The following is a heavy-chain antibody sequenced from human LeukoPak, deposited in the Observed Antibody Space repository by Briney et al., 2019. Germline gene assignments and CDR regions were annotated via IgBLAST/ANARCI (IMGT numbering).Heavy chain of an antibody. CDR1: GGSISSYY. V-gene: IGHV4-59*12. J-gene: IGHJ4*02. CDR3: ARGGAVLRYFDWLSHPNFDY. D-gene: IGHD3-9*01. CDR2: IYYSGST. Sequence: SETLSLTCTVSGGSISSYYWSWIRQPPGKGLEWIGYIYYSGSTNYNPSLKSRVTISVDTSKNQVSLKLSSVTAADTAVYYCARGGAVLRYFDWLSHPNFDYWGQGTLVTVSS.